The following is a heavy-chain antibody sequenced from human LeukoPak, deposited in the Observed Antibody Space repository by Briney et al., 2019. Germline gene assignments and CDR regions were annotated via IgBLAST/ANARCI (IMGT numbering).Heavy chain of an antibody. CDR3: ARDRQLADYYYYYMDV. Sequence: SVKVSCKASGGTFSSYAISWVRQAPGQGLEWMGGIIPIFGTANYAQKFQGRVTITADESTSTAYMELSSLRSEDTAVYYCARDRQLADYYYYYMDVWGKGTTVTVSS. CDR2: IIPIFGTA. D-gene: IGHD6-6*01. J-gene: IGHJ6*03. CDR1: GGTFSSYA. V-gene: IGHV1-69*01.